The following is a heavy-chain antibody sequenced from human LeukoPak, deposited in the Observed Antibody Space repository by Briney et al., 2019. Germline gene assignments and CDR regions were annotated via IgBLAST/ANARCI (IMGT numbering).Heavy chain of an antibody. CDR2: ISSSGSTI. J-gene: IGHJ4*02. CDR3: ARDSYYYDSSGYYNY. Sequence: LSLTCTVSGGSISSYYMSWIRQAPGKGLEWVSYISSSGSTIYYADSVKGRFTISRDNAKNSLYLQMNSLGAEDTAVYYCARDSYYYDSSGYYNYWGQGTLVTVSS. CDR1: GGSISSYY. D-gene: IGHD3-22*01. V-gene: IGHV3-11*01.